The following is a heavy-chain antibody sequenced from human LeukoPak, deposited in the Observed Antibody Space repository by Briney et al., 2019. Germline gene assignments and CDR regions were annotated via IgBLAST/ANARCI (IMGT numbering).Heavy chain of an antibody. CDR3: ARDHSIDDKSWWLDP. CDR1: GDTFTRNW. J-gene: IGHJ5*02. D-gene: IGHD1-1*01. Sequence: ASVKVSCKTSGDTFTRNWMHWIRQGPGQGLEWMGVINPTGDYTMYAQKFQGRVIVTRDMSSNTDYMELGSLRSDETAIYYCARDHSIDDKSWWLDPWGQGTLVTVSS. CDR2: INPTGDYT. V-gene: IGHV1-46*01.